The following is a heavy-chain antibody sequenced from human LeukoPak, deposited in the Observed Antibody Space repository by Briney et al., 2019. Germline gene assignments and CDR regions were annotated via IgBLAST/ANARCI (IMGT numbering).Heavy chain of an antibody. CDR3: ARDKGRIAVAGLHYYYYGMDV. CDR2: ISAYNGNT. V-gene: IGHV1-18*04. J-gene: IGHJ6*02. D-gene: IGHD6-19*01. Sequence: ASVKVSCKASGYTFTGYYMHWVRQAPGQGLEWMGWISAYNGNTNYAQKLQGRVTMTTDTSTSTAYVELRSLRSDDTAVYYCARDKGRIAVAGLHYYYYGMDVWGQGTTVTVSS. CDR1: GYTFTGYY.